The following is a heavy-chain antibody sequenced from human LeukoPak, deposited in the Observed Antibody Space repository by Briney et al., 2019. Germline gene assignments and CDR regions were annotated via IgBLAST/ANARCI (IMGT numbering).Heavy chain of an antibody. CDR2: ISGGDHRG. V-gene: IGHV3-43*02. CDR1: GFNFGRYA. J-gene: IGHJ6*02. CDR3: AKDSAAGHYYHGMDV. D-gene: IGHD6-13*01. Sequence: PGGSLRLSCAVSGFNFGRYAMHWVRQGPGKGLEWVSFISGGDHRGHYADSVRGRFTISRDNSKNSLYLQMNSLRTEDTALYYCAKDSAAGHYYHGMDVWGQGTTVIVS.